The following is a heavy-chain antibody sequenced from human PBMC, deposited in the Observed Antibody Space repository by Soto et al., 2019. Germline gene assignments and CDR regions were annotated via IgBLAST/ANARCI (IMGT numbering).Heavy chain of an antibody. D-gene: IGHD2-2*01. J-gene: IGHJ5*02. V-gene: IGHV1-18*04. Sequence: ASVKVSCKASGYTFTSYGISWVRQAPGQGLEWMGWISAYNGNTNYAQKLQGRVTMTTDTSTSTAYMELRSLRSDDTAVYYCAGVYCSSTSCYDWFDHWGQGTLVTVSS. CDR2: ISAYNGNT. CDR3: AGVYCSSTSCYDWFDH. CDR1: GYTFTSYG.